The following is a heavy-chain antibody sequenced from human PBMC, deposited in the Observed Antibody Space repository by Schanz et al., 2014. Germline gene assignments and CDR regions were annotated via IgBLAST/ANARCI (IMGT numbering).Heavy chain of an antibody. CDR1: GYTFTDYH. J-gene: IGHJ5*02. CDR3: AQEGTVIRGLSGWFDP. D-gene: IGHD3-10*01. Sequence: QVQLVQSGAEVKKPGASVKVSCKSSGYTFTDYHIHWVRQAPGQGLEYMGRINPNSGGTNFAQKFQGRVTMTRDTSISTVYVELSRLRSDDTAVYYCAQEGTVIRGLSGWFDPWGQGTLVTVSS. CDR2: INPNSGGT. V-gene: IGHV1-2*06.